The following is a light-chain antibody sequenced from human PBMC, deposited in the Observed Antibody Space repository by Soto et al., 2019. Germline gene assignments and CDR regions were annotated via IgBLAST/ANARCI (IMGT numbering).Light chain of an antibody. J-gene: IGKJ4*01. CDR2: TGS. CDR3: QQAHSFPLT. CDR1: QGISSW. Sequence: DIQMTQSPSSVSASVGDRVSITCRASQGISSWLAWYQQKPGRAPKLLIYTGSSLQSGGPSRFIGTGSGTDFTLTIGSGQPEDVASYYCQQAHSFPLTCGGGTKVEIK. V-gene: IGKV1-12*01.